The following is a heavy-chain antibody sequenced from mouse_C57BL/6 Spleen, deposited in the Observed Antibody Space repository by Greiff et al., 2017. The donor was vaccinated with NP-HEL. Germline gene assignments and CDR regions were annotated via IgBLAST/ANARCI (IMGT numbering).Heavy chain of an antibody. J-gene: IGHJ4*01. Sequence: VQVVESGGGLVKPGGSLKLSCAASGFTFSSYAMSWVRQTPEKRLEWVATISDGGSYTYYPDNVKGRFTISRDNAKNNPYLQMSHLKSEDTAMYYCAREYGNYGAMDYWGQGTSVTASS. CDR2: ISDGGSYT. V-gene: IGHV5-4*01. CDR3: AREYGNYGAMDY. CDR1: GFTFSSYA. D-gene: IGHD2-1*01.